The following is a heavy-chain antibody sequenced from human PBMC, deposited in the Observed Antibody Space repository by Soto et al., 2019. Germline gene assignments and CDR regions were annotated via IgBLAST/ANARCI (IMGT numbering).Heavy chain of an antibody. D-gene: IGHD2-8*01. J-gene: IGHJ4*02. CDR3: ARGCKSGASCLFYN. CDR2: IYYSWST. Sequence: SETLSLTCTVSGGSISSYYWSWIRQSPGKGLEWIGYIYYSWSTNYNPSLKSRVTISVDTSKNQFSLKLSSVTAADTAVYYCARGCKSGASCLFYNRGQGALVTVSA. V-gene: IGHV4-59*01. CDR1: GGSISSYY.